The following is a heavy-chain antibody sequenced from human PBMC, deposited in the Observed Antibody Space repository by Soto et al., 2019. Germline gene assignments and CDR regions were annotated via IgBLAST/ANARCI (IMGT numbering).Heavy chain of an antibody. D-gene: IGHD4-17*01. CDR3: XXXXQAXSXLLRVDY. Sequence: EVQLVESGGGLVQPGGSLRLSCAASGFTVSSNYMSWVRQAPGXGLEWVSVIYSGGNTYYADSVKDRFSISRDKSKNTXXXQXXXLXAXXXXXXXXXXXXQAXSXLLRVDYWGQGTLVTVSS. CDR2: IYSGGNT. V-gene: IGHV3-66*01. CDR1: GFTVSSNY. J-gene: IGHJ4*02.